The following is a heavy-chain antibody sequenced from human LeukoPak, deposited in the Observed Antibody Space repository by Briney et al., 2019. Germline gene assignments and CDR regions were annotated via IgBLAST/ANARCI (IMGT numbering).Heavy chain of an antibody. CDR1: GFIFSSYA. CDR3: AKARLVRGVIMTPFYFDY. J-gene: IGHJ4*02. D-gene: IGHD3-10*01. V-gene: IGHV3-23*01. CDR2: VTGSGDST. Sequence: PGGSLRLSCAASGFIFSSYAMSWVRQAPGKGLEWVSAVTGSGDSTYYADSVKGRFTVSRDNSKNTLYLRMNSLRAEDTAVYYYAKARLVRGVIMTPFYFDYWGQGTLVTLSS.